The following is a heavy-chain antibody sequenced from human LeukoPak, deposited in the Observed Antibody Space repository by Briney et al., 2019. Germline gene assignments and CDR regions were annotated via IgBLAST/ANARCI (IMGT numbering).Heavy chain of an antibody. J-gene: IGHJ5*02. CDR3: ARGRGDFWSGYFLNWFDP. Sequence: ASVKVSCKASGYTFTSYDINWVRQATGQGLEWMGWMNPNSGNTGYAQKFQGRVTITRNTSISTAYMELSSLRSEDTAVYYCARGRGDFWSGYFLNWFDPWGQGTPVTVSS. D-gene: IGHD3-3*01. CDR1: GYTFTSYD. V-gene: IGHV1-8*03. CDR2: MNPNSGNT.